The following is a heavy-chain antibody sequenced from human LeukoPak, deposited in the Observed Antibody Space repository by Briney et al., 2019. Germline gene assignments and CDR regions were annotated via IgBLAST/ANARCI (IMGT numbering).Heavy chain of an antibody. CDR1: GLTVSSNY. CDR3: ARDGAYCGGDCPDRFDY. J-gene: IGHJ4*02. CDR2: IYSGGNT. D-gene: IGHD2-21*02. V-gene: IGHV3-66*01. Sequence: PGGSLRLSCAAFGLTVSSNYMSWVRQAPGKGLEWVSVIYSGGNTYYADSVKGRFTISRDNSKNTLYLQMNSLRAEDTAVYYCARDGAYCGGDCPDRFDYWGQGTLVTISS.